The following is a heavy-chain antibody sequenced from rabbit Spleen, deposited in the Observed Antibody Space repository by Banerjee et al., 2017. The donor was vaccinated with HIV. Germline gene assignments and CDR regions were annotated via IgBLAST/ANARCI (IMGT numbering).Heavy chain of an antibody. Sequence: QEQLVESGGGLVQPGGSLKLSCKASGFDFSNYGVSWVRQTPGKGLEWIGYIDPIFGRTYYASWVDGRFTISSHNAQNTLYLQLNSLTAADTATYFCARHLDVGNSAPYFNLWGPGTLVTVS. CDR1: GFDFSNYG. CDR2: IDPIFGRT. CDR3: ARHLDVGNSAPYFNL. J-gene: IGHJ4*01. V-gene: IGHV1S47*01. D-gene: IGHD8-1*01.